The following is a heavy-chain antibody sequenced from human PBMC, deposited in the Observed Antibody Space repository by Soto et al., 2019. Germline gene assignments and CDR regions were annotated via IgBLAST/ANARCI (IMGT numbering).Heavy chain of an antibody. CDR3: AKGFEYSGYDFFVV. J-gene: IGHJ4*02. V-gene: IGHV3-23*01. CDR1: GFTFSSYV. CDR2: ISGGGGST. D-gene: IGHD5-12*01. Sequence: GGSLRLSCAASGFTFSSYVMTWVRQAPGKGLEWVSAISGGGGSTYYADSVEGRFTISRDNSENTLYLQMNSLRAEDTAVYYCAKGFEYSGYDFFVVWGQGTLVTVSS.